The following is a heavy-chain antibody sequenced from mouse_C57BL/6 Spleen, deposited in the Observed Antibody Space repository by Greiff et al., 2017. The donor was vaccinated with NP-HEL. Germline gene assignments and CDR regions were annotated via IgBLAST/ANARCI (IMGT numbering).Heavy chain of an antibody. J-gene: IGHJ4*01. D-gene: IGHD1-1*01. V-gene: IGHV1-55*01. CDR2: IYPGSGST. Sequence: QVQLQQPGAELVKPGASVKMSCKAYGYTITSYWITWVKQRPGQGLEWIGDIYPGSGSTNYNEKFKGKATLTVDTSSSTAYMQLSSLTSEDSAVYYCARRSGRWGAMDYWGQGTSVTVSS. CDR1: GYTITSYW. CDR3: ARRSGRWGAMDY.